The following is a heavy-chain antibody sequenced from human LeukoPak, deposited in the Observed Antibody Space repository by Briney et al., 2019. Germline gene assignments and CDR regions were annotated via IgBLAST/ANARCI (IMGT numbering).Heavy chain of an antibody. CDR1: VFTFSNYA. CDR3: AREFNSGYYYDY. V-gene: IGHV3-30-3*01. D-gene: IGHD3-22*01. J-gene: IGHJ4*02. Sequence: GRSLRLSCAASVFTFSNYAMHWVRQAPGKGLEWVAAILYDGSNKYYADSVKGRFTISRDNSKNTLYLQMNSLRPEDTAAFYCAREFNSGYYYDYWGQGTLVTVSS. CDR2: ILYDGSNK.